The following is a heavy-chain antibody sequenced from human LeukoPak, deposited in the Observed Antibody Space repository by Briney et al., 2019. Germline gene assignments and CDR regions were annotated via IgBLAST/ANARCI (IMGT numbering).Heavy chain of an antibody. CDR2: INHSGST. V-gene: IGHV4-39*07. J-gene: IGHJ6*03. Sequence: SETLSLTCTVSGGSISSSSYYWGWIRQPPGKGLEWIGEINHSGSTNYNPSLKSRVTISVDTSKNQFSLKLSSVTAADTAVYYCARGGPYSSGWYRFYYYMDVWGKGTTVTVSS. D-gene: IGHD6-19*01. CDR1: GGSISSSSYY. CDR3: ARGGPYSSGWYRFYYYMDV.